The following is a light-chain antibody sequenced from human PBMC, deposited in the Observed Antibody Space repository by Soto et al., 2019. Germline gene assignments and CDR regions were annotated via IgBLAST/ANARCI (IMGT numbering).Light chain of an antibody. J-gene: IGKJ2*01. CDR2: AAS. CDR3: QQSYSTPPS. Sequence: DIQMTRSPSSLSASVGDRVTITCRASQSISSYLNWYQQKPGKAPKLLIYAASSVQSGVPSRFSGSGSETDFTLTISSLQPEDFETYYCQQSYSTPPSFGQGAKLEIK. V-gene: IGKV1-39*01. CDR1: QSISSY.